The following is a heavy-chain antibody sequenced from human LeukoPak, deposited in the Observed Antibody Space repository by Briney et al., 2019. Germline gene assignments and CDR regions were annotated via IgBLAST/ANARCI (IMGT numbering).Heavy chain of an antibody. Sequence: GGSLRLSCAASGFTFSSYAMHWVRQAPGKGLEWVAVISYDGSNKYYADSVKGRFTISRDNSKNTLYLQMNSLKAEDTAVYYCARGSPGVGAIQVDYWGQGTLVTVSS. V-gene: IGHV3-30-3*01. CDR3: ARGSPGVGAIQVDY. CDR2: ISYDGSNK. J-gene: IGHJ4*02. CDR1: GFTFSSYA. D-gene: IGHD1-26*01.